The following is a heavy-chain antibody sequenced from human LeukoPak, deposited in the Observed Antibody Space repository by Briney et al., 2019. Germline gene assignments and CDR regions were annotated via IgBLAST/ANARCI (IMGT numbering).Heavy chain of an antibody. J-gene: IGHJ6*03. CDR3: ARGTDVYGSGSYYYYYYMDV. CDR2: IIPIFGTA. V-gene: IGHV1-69*06. D-gene: IGHD3-10*01. Sequence: ASVKVSCKASGGTFSSYAISWVRQAPGQGLEWMGGIIPIFGTANYAQKFQGRVTITADKSTSTAYMELSSLRSEDTAVYYCARGTDVYGSGSYYYYYYMDVWGKGTTVTISS. CDR1: GGTFSSYA.